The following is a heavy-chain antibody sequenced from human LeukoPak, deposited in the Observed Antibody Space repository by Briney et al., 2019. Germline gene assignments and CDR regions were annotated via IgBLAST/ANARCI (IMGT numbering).Heavy chain of an antibody. Sequence: ASVKVSCKASGYTFTGYYMHWVRQAPGQGLEWMGRINPNSGGTNYAQKFQGRVTMTRVTSITTAYMELSRLRSDDTAVYYCARGGGTGWYYYYGMDVWGQGTTVTVSS. CDR3: ARGGGTGWYYYYGMDV. V-gene: IGHV1-2*06. CDR2: INPNSGGT. D-gene: IGHD6-19*01. J-gene: IGHJ6*02. CDR1: GYTFTGYY.